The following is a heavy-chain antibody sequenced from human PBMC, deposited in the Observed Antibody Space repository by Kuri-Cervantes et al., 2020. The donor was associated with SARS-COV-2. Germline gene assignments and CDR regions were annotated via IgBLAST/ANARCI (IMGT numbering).Heavy chain of an antibody. D-gene: IGHD3-10*01. CDR2: INAGNGNT. J-gene: IGHJ5*02. V-gene: IGHV1-3*01. CDR3: ASDSFSQWGGEPGSIWFDP. CDR1: GYTFTSYA. Sequence: ASVKVSCKASGYTFTSYAMHWVCQAPGQRLEWMGWINAGNGNTKYAQKLQGRVTMTTDTSTSTAYMELRSLRSDDTAVYYCASDSFSQWGGEPGSIWFDPWGQGTLVTVSS.